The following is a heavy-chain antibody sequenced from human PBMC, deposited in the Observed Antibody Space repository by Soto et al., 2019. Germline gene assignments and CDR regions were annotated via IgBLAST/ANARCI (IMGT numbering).Heavy chain of an antibody. CDR2: INHSGST. CDR3: ARGLEGIAARPGFDY. V-gene: IGHV4-34*01. Sequence: SETLSLTCAVYGGSFSGYYWSWIRQPPGKGLEWIGEINHSGSTNYNPSLKSRVTISVDTSKNQFSLKLSSVTAADTAVYYCARGLEGIAARPGFDYWGQGTLVTVSS. D-gene: IGHD6-6*01. J-gene: IGHJ4*02. CDR1: GGSFSGYY.